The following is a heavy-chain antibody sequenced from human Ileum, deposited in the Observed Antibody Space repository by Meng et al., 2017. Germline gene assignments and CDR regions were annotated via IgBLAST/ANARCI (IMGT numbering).Heavy chain of an antibody. J-gene: IGHJ4*02. CDR2: ISRNGDMA. Sequence: GESLKISCAASGFSFSAYAMSWVRQAPGKGLEWVSGISRNGDMAYYADSVKGRFAISRDNSKNTLDLQLHSLRVEDTAVYYCVNGYSFGFFFWGQGTLVTVSS. V-gene: IGHV3-23*01. CDR3: VNGYSFGFFF. D-gene: IGHD5-18*01. CDR1: GFSFSAYA.